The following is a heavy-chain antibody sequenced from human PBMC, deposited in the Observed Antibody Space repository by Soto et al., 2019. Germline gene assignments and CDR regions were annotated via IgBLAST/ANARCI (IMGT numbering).Heavy chain of an antibody. V-gene: IGHV3-23*01. Sequence: EVQLLESGGGLVQPGGSLRLSCAASGFTFSSYAMRWVRQAPVKGLEWVSAISGSGDSTYYADSVKGRFTISRDNSKNTRYLQMNSLRAEVTAVYSCARRGSGSYYDYWGQGTLVTVSS. CDR1: GFTFSSYA. D-gene: IGHD1-26*01. J-gene: IGHJ4*02. CDR3: ARRGSGSYYDY. CDR2: ISGSGDST.